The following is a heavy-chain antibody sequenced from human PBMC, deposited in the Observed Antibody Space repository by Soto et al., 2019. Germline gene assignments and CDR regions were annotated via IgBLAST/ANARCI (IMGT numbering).Heavy chain of an antibody. CDR2: IKQDGSEK. J-gene: IGHJ4*02. Sequence: GSLRLSCAASGFTFSSYWMSWVRQAPGKGLEWVANIKQDGSEKYYVDSVKGRFTISRDNAKNSLYLQMNSLRAEDTAVYYCARITMIVVVITTPIFDYWGQGTLVTVSS. D-gene: IGHD3-22*01. CDR1: GFTFSSYW. CDR3: ARITMIVVVITTPIFDY. V-gene: IGHV3-7*01.